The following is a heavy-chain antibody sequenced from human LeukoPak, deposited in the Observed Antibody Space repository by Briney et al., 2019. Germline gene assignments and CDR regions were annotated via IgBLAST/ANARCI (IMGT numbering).Heavy chain of an antibody. J-gene: IGHJ5*02. D-gene: IGHD2/OR15-2a*01. V-gene: IGHV4-38-2*02. Sequence: SETLSLTCAVSGYSISSGYYWGWIRQPPGQGLAWIGSIYHSGSTYYNPSLKSRVTISVDTSKNQFSLKLSSVTAADTAVYYCAREFIVKGWFDPWGQGTLVTVSS. CDR1: GYSISSGYY. CDR2: IYHSGST. CDR3: AREFIVKGWFDP.